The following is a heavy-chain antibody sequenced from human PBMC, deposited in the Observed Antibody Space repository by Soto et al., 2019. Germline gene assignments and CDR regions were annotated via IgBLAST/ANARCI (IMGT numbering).Heavy chain of an antibody. J-gene: IGHJ4*02. CDR2: ISGGGDTT. D-gene: IGHD3-10*01. CDR1: GFTFNNYA. CDR3: AKGRGGSGSLPPRVDF. Sequence: EVQLLESGGGLVQPGGSLRLSCAASGFTFNNYAMTWVRQAPGKGLEWVSAISGGGDTTSYADSVKGRFTVSRDGSKNPLYLQMSSLGAEAPALYYCAKGRGGSGSLPPRVDFWGQGTLVTVSS. V-gene: IGHV3-23*01.